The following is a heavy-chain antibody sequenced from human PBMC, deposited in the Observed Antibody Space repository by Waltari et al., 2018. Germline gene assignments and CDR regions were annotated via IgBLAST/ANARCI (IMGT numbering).Heavy chain of an antibody. V-gene: IGHV3-53*01. CDR3: TSWRVVAGTGWFDS. CDR2: IYSGGST. D-gene: IGHD2-15*01. J-gene: IGHJ5*01. Sequence: EVQLVESGGGLIQPGGSLRLSCAASGFTVSSNYMSWVRQAPGKGLEWVSVIYSGGSTYYADSVKGRFTISRDNSRNTLHLQMNGLRAEDTAIYYCTSWRVVAGTGWFDSWGQGTLVTVSS. CDR1: GFTVSSNY.